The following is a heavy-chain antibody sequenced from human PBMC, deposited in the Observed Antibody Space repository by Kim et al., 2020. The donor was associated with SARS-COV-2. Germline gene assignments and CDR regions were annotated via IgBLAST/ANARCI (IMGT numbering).Heavy chain of an antibody. CDR2: IYYSGST. V-gene: IGHV4-59*13. Sequence: SETLSLTCTVSHSSINNYYWTWIRQPPGKGLEWIGYIYYSGSTNFNPSLKSRLTISLDTSKNQFSMKLMSVTAADTAFYYCARGESDSWYGYWGQGTQVT. D-gene: IGHD6-13*01. J-gene: IGHJ4*02. CDR1: HSSINNYY. CDR3: ARGESDSWYGY.